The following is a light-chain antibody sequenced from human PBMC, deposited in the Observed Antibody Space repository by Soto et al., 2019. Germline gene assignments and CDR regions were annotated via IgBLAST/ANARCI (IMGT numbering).Light chain of an antibody. CDR3: SSYSISSRVV. J-gene: IGLJ2*01. V-gene: IGLV2-14*01. Sequence: QCALTQPASVSGSPGQSITISCTGTSSDVGGYNYVSWYQQPPGKAPKLMIYDVSNRPSGVSNRFSASKSGNTASLTISGLQAEDEAHYYCSSYSISSRVVLGGGTQLTVL. CDR1: SSDVGGYNY. CDR2: DVS.